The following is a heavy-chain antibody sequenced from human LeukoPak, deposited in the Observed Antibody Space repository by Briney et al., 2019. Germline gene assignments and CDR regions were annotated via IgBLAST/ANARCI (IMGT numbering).Heavy chain of an antibody. CDR2: IYNRGSA. CDR3: ARDRPGIAVAGDAFDI. J-gene: IGHJ3*02. Sequence: PSETLSLTCTVSGGSISSYYRSWIRPPPGKGLEWIGDIYNRGSANYNPSLKSRVTISVDTSKNQFSLKLRSVTAADTAVYYCARDRPGIAVAGDAFDIWGQGTMVTVSS. CDR1: GGSISSYY. D-gene: IGHD6-19*01. V-gene: IGHV4-59*01.